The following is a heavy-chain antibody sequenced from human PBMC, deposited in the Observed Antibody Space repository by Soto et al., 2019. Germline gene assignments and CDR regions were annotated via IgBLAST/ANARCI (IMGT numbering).Heavy chain of an antibody. V-gene: IGHV4-30-4*01. CDR1: GGSINSGDYH. CDR3: ARDSRTPSGGMDV. J-gene: IGHJ6*02. CDR2: IYYSAST. Sequence: NPSETLSLTCTVSGGSINSGDYHWTWIRQFPGKDLEWIGGIYYSASTYYNPSLVSRLTISLDTSKNQFSLRLTSATAVDTAVYYCARDSRTPSGGMDVWGQGTTVTV.